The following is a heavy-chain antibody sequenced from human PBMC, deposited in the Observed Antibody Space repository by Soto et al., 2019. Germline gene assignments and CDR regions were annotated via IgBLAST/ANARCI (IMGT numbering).Heavy chain of an antibody. J-gene: IGHJ6*02. CDR3: ARDWMGATQYYYYGMDV. CDR2: IWYDGSNK. Sequence: GGSLRLSCAASGFTFSSYGMHWVRQAPGKGLEWVAVIWYDGSNKYYADSVKGRFTISRDNSKNTLYLQMNSLRAEDTAVYYCARDWMGATQYYYYGMDVWGQGTTVTVSS. V-gene: IGHV3-33*01. CDR1: GFTFSSYG. D-gene: IGHD1-26*01.